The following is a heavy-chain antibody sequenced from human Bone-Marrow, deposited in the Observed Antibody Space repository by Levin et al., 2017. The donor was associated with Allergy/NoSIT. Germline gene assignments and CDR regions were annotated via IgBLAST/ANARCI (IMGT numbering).Heavy chain of an antibody. V-gene: IGHV4-39*01. CDR1: GGSISSSSYY. CDR2: IYYSGST. CDR3: ARLGRGYSYGLWFDP. Sequence: SETLSLTCTVSGGSISSSSYYWGWIRQPPGKGLEWIGSIYYSGSTYYNPSLKSRVTISVDTSKNQFSLKLSSVTAADTAVYYCARLGRGYSYGLWFDPWGQGTLVTVSS. J-gene: IGHJ5*02. D-gene: IGHD5-18*01.